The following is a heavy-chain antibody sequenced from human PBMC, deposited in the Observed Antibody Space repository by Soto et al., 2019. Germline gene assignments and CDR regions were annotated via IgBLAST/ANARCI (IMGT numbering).Heavy chain of an antibody. V-gene: IGHV3-21*01. CDR2: ISSSSSYI. CDR1: GFTFSSYS. Sequence: GGSLRLSCAASGFTFSSYSMNWVRQAPGKGLEWVSSISSSSSYIYYADSVKGRFTISRDNAKNSLYLQMNSLRAEDTAVYYCARDEQWRPGNYYYYMDVWGKGTTVTVSS. D-gene: IGHD6-19*01. CDR3: ARDEQWRPGNYYYYMDV. J-gene: IGHJ6*03.